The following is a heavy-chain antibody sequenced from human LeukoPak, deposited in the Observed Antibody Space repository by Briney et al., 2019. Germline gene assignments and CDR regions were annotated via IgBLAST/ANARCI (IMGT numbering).Heavy chain of an antibody. CDR2: INPNSGGT. J-gene: IGHJ4*02. V-gene: IGHV1-2*02. D-gene: IGHD5-12*01. Sequence: ASVNVSRKSSVYAFTGYYMHWVRPAPGQGLAWVGWINPNSGGTNYAQKFQGRVTMTRDTSISTAYMDLSRLRSDDTAVYYCVKVDSAYAIDYWGQGTLVTVSS. CDR1: VYAFTGYY. CDR3: VKVDSAYAIDY.